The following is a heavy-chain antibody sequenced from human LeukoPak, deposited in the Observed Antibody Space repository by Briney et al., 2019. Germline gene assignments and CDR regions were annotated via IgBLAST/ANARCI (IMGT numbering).Heavy chain of an antibody. CDR3: AREYYYDRRGLDY. V-gene: IGHV1-18*01. CDR2: ISAYNGNT. J-gene: IGHJ4*02. Sequence: ASVKVSCKASGYTFTSYGISWVRQAPGQGLEWMGWISAYNGNTNYAQKFQGRVTITADESTSTAYMELSSLRSEDTAVYYCAREYYYDRRGLDYWGQGTLVTVSS. CDR1: GYTFTSYG. D-gene: IGHD3-22*01.